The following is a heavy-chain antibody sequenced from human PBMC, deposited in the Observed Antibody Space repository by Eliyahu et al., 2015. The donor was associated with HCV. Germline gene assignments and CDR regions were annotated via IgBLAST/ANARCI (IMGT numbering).Heavy chain of an antibody. CDR2: ISTSGNT. J-gene: IGHJ4*02. Sequence: QVQLQESGPGLVKPSETLSLTCTVSGDSISFYYWGWIRQPAGKTLNWIGRISTSGNTNYNPSLKSRVTMSKNTSKNQFSLKLNSVTAADTAIYFCARESHIAADNWGQGTLVTVSS. CDR1: GDSISFYY. CDR3: ARESHIAADN. D-gene: IGHD6-13*01. V-gene: IGHV4-4*07.